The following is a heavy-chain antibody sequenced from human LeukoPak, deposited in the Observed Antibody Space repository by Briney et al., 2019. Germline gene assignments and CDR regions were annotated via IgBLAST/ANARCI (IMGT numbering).Heavy chain of an antibody. CDR3: ARDQWELQPWYFDL. Sequence: GRSLRLSCAASGFTFDDYAMHWVRQAPGKGLEWVSGISWNSGSIGYADSVKGRFTISRDNAKNSLYLQMNSLRDEDTAVYYCARDQWELQPWYFDLWGRGTLVTVSS. CDR1: GFTFDDYA. D-gene: IGHD1-26*01. V-gene: IGHV3-9*01. J-gene: IGHJ2*01. CDR2: ISWNSGSI.